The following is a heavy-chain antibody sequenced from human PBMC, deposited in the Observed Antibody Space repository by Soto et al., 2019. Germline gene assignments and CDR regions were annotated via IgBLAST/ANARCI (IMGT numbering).Heavy chain of an antibody. J-gene: IGHJ6*02. CDR2: INSDGSIT. CDR3: ARQEGAAFYYDGMDV. CDR1: GFTFSSYW. Sequence: GGSLRLSCAASGFTFSSYWMHWVRQAPGKGLVWVSRINSDGSITSYADSVKGRFTISRDNAKNTLYLHMNSLRAEDTAVYYCARQEGAAFYYDGMDVWGQGTTVTAP. V-gene: IGHV3-74*01.